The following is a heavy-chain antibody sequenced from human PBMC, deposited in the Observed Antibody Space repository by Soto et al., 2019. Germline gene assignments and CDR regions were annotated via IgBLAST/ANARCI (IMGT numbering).Heavy chain of an antibody. V-gene: IGHV4-39*01. D-gene: IGHD5-18*01. CDR3: ACIFSGGYNYGFYCYGMDV. Sequence: SETLSLTCTVSGGSISSSSYYWGWIRXPPGKGLEWIGSIFYSGSTYYNPSLKSRVTISVDTSKNQFSLKLTSVSAADTAVYFCACIFSGGYNYGFYCYGMDVWRQGTTDTVCS. CDR1: GGSISSSSYY. CDR2: IFYSGST. J-gene: IGHJ6*01.